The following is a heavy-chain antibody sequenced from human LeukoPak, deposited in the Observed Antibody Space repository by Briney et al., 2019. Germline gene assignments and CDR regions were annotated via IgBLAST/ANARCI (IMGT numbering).Heavy chain of an antibody. J-gene: IGHJ4*02. CDR3: ARVRITMVRGTKYYFDY. D-gene: IGHD3-10*01. V-gene: IGHV1-69*13. CDR2: IIPIFGTA. Sequence: ASVKVSCKASGGTFSSYAISWVRQAPGQGLEGMGGIIPIFGTANYAQKFQGRVTITADESTSTAYMELSSLRSEDTAVYYCARVRITMVRGTKYYFDYWGQGTLVTVSS. CDR1: GGTFSSYA.